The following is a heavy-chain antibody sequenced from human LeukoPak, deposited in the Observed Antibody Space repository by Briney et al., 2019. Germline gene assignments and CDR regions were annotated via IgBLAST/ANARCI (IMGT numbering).Heavy chain of an antibody. V-gene: IGHV4-39*01. Sequence: TSETLSLTCTVSGGSISSSSYYWGWIRQPPGKGLEWIGSIYYSGSTYYNPSLKSRVTISVDTSKNQFSLKLSSVTAADTAVYYCVRGGYNSYYWGQGTLVTVSS. CDR3: VRGGYNSYY. CDR2: IYYSGST. CDR1: GGSISSSSYY. D-gene: IGHD5-24*01. J-gene: IGHJ4*02.